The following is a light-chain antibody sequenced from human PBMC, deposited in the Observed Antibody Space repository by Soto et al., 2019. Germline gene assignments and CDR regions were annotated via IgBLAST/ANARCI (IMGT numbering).Light chain of an antibody. J-gene: IGKJ3*01. CDR2: RVS. V-gene: IGKV2-30*01. CDR3: RQGTHLPFT. Sequence: DVVMTQSPLSLPVTLGQPASISCRSSQGLVYSDGNTYLNWFHQRPGQSPRRLIFRVSDRDSGVPDRFRGSRSGADFTLKFSRVEAEDVGVYYCRQGTHLPFTFGPGTKDDI. CDR1: QGLVYSDGNTY.